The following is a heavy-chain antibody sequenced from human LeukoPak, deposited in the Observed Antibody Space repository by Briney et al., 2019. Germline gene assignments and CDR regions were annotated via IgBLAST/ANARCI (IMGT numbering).Heavy chain of an antibody. V-gene: IGHV3-23*01. D-gene: IGHD3-9*01. CDR1: GFTFSSYP. J-gene: IGHJ4*02. Sequence: PGGSLRLSCAASGFTFSSYPMSWVRQAPGKGLEWVSAISGSGGSTYYADSVKGRFTISRDNSENTLYLQMNSLRAEDTAVYYCAKLIGWLSNFRLDYWGQGTLVTVSS. CDR3: AKLIGWLSNFRLDY. CDR2: ISGSGGST.